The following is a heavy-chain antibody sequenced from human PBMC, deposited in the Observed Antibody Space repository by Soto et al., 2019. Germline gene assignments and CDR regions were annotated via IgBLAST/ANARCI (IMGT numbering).Heavy chain of an antibody. Sequence: ASVKVSGKISGYTVTNNAIHWVRQAPGQRFEWMGWINTGTGNTKYSQKFLARVTFTRDTSATTAYMELRSLGSEDTAVYYCARLKGLDWQQPGDYWGKGTLVTVTS. D-gene: IGHD3-9*01. V-gene: IGHV1-3*04. J-gene: IGHJ4*02. CDR1: GYTVTNNA. CDR2: INTGTGNT. CDR3: ARLKGLDWQQPGDY.